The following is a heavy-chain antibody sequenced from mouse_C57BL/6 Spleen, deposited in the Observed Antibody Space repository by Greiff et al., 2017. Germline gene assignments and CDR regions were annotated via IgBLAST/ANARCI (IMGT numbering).Heavy chain of an antibody. CDR3: ARGGDREFAY. D-gene: IGHD3-3*01. CDR1: GYTFTDYN. J-gene: IGHJ3*01. CDR2: INPNNGGT. Sequence: VQLQQSGPELVKPGASVKIPCKASGYTFTDYNMDWVKQSHGKSLEWIGDINPNNGGTIYNQKFKGKATLTVDKSSSTAYMELRSLTSEDTAVYCCARGGDREFAYWGQGTLVTVSA. V-gene: IGHV1-18*01.